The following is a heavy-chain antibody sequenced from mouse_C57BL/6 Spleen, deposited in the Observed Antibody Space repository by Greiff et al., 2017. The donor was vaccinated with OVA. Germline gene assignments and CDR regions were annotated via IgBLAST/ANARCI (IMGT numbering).Heavy chain of an antibody. CDR3: ARSDYDDGSGDY. CDR1: GYTFTSYT. D-gene: IGHD2-4*01. Sequence: VQLQQSGAELARPGASVKMSCKASGYTFTSYTMHWVKQRPGQGLEWIGYINPSSGYTKYNQKFKDKATLTADKSSSTAYMQLSSLTSEDSAVYYCARSDYDDGSGDYWGQGTTLTVSS. V-gene: IGHV1-4*01. J-gene: IGHJ2*01. CDR2: INPSSGYT.